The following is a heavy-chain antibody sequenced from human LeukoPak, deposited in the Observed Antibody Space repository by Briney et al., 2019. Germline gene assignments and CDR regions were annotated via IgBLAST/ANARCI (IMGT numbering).Heavy chain of an antibody. CDR2: INPNSGGT. CDR1: GYTFTAYY. Sequence: GASVKLSCKASGYTFTAYYMHWVRQAPGQGLEWMGWINPNSGGTNYAQKFQGRVTMTRDTSISTAYMELSRLRSDDTAVYYCASPGYYCSGGSCYEFQHWGQGTLVTVSS. CDR3: ASPGYYCSGGSCYEFQH. V-gene: IGHV1-2*02. J-gene: IGHJ1*01. D-gene: IGHD2-15*01.